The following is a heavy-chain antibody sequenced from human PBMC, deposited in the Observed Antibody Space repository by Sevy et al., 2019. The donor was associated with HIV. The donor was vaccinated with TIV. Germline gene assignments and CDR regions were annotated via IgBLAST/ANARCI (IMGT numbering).Heavy chain of an antibody. J-gene: IGHJ3*02. V-gene: IGHV3-21*01. Sequence: GGSLRLSCAASGFTFSSYSMNWVRQAPGKGLEWVSSISSSSSNNIYYADSVKGRFTISSDNAKNSLYLQMNSLRAEDTAVYYCARDPDLVDTAMDHDAFDIWGQGTMVTVSS. CDR3: ARDPDLVDTAMDHDAFDI. CDR1: GFTFSSYS. D-gene: IGHD5-18*01. CDR2: ISSSSSNNI.